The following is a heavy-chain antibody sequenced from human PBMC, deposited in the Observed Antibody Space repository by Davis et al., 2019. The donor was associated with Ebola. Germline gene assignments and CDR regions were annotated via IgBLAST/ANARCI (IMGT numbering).Heavy chain of an antibody. CDR1: GGSISSYY. D-gene: IGHD2-2*01. Sequence: PSETLSLTCTVSGGSISSYYWSWIRQPPGKGLEWIGYIYYSGSTYYNPSLKSRVTISVDTSKNQFSLKLSSVTAADTAVYYCARVGCSSTSCYHYYYYGMDVWGQGTTVTVSS. CDR3: ARVGCSSTSCYHYYYYGMDV. CDR2: IYYSGST. V-gene: IGHV4-59*12. J-gene: IGHJ6*02.